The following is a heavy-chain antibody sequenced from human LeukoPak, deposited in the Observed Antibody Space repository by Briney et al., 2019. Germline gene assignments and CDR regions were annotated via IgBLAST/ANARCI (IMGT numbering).Heavy chain of an antibody. J-gene: IGHJ4*02. CDR1: GFTFTSYW. CDR2: INPDGSGP. Sequence: GGSLRPSCATSGFTFTSYWMHWVRQAPGKGLVWVSRINPDGSGPIYADSVKGRFTISRDNAKNTLYLQMNSLRDEDTAVYYCARPTTTLEYWGQGTLVTVSA. CDR3: ARPTTTLEY. V-gene: IGHV3-74*01. D-gene: IGHD1-7*01.